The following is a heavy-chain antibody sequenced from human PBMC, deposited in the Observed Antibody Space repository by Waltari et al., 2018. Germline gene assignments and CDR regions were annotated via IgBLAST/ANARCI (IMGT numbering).Heavy chain of an antibody. CDR3: ARPSTEYYYYYYYMDV. CDR1: GFTFSNYE. V-gene: IGHV3-48*03. Sequence: EVQVVESGGGLVQPGGSLRLSCVASGFTFSNYEMNWVRQGPGKWLWGVSYISNSSSTTYYEDSMKGRFTISRDNAKNSLYLHMDSLRAEDTAVYYCARPSTEYYYYYYYMDVWGKGTTVTVS. J-gene: IGHJ6*03. CDR2: ISNSSSTT.